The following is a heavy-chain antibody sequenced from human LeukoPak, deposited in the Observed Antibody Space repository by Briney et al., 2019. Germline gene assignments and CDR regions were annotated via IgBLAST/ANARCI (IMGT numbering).Heavy chain of an antibody. V-gene: IGHV4-34*01. CDR2: INHSGST. CDR3: ARRAMVRGYFDY. Sequence: PSETLSLTCAVYGGSFSGYYWSWIRQPPGKGLEWIGEINHSGSTNYNPSLKSRVTISVDTSKNQFSLKLSSVTAADTAVYYCARRAMVRGYFDYWGQGTLVTVSS. J-gene: IGHJ4*02. D-gene: IGHD3-10*01. CDR1: GGSFSGYY.